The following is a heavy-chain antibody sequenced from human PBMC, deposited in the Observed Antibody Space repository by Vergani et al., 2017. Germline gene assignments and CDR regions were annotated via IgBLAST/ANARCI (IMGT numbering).Heavy chain of an antibody. CDR3: ARGDYGILTGYRY. J-gene: IGHJ4*02. CDR1: GYTFSTYY. D-gene: IGHD3-9*01. CDR2: INPSGGHT. Sequence: QVQVVQSGAEVKKSGASVKVSCKTSGYTFSTYYMHWVRQAPGQGLGGMGIINPSGGHTNYAQKFQGRVTMTRDTSTSTVYMELSSLRSEDTAIYYCARGDYGILTGYRYWGQGTLVTVSA. V-gene: IGHV1-46*03.